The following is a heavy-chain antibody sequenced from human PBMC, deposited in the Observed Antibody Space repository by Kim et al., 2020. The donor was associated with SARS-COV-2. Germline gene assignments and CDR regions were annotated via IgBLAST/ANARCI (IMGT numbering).Heavy chain of an antibody. CDR1: GYTFTSYD. CDR3: ARSPSVLRYFDWSKEFDY. Sequence: ASVKVSCKASGYTFTSYDINWVRQATGQGLEWMGWMNPNSGNTGYAQKFQGRVTMTRNTSISTAYMELSSLRSEDTAVYYCARSPSVLRYFDWSKEFDYWGQGTLVTVSS. J-gene: IGHJ4*02. V-gene: IGHV1-8*01. D-gene: IGHD3-9*01. CDR2: MNPNSGNT.